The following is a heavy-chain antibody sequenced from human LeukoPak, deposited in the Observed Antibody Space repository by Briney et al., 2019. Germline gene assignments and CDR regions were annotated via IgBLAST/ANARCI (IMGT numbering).Heavy chain of an antibody. J-gene: IGHJ4*02. Sequence: GGSLRLSCAASGFTFSSYGMHWVRQAPGKGLEWVAVISYDGSNKYYADSVKGRFTISRDNSKNTLYLQMNSLRAEDTAVYYCAKGRPIYSSSWYFPFDYWGQGTLVTVSS. CDR2: ISYDGSNK. CDR3: AKGRPIYSSSWYFPFDY. CDR1: GFTFSSYG. V-gene: IGHV3-30*18. D-gene: IGHD6-13*01.